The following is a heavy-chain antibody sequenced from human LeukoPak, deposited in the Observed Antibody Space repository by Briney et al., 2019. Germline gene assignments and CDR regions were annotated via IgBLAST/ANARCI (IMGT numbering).Heavy chain of an antibody. CDR3: ARYYSGSGSHDY. V-gene: IGHV4-39*01. CDR2: IYSSGNT. J-gene: IGHJ4*02. CDR1: GASISSSNYY. D-gene: IGHD3-10*01. Sequence: KPSETLSLTCAVSGASISSSNYYWGWVRQSPGKGLEWIGNIYSSGNTYYNASLKSRVTMYIDTSKNQFSLKLSSVTAADTAVYYCARYYSGSGSHDYWGQGILVIVSS.